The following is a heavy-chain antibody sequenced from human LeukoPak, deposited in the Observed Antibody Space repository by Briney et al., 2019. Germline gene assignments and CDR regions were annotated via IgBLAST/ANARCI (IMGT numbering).Heavy chain of an antibody. D-gene: IGHD1-26*01. CDR1: GITFSDHY. V-gene: IGHV3-11*04. CDR3: AREWELGN. Sequence: GGSLRLSCAASGITFSDHYMSWIRQAPGKGLEWLSYISSGGDSIYYADSVKGRFTISRDNAKNSVSLQMNSLRAEDTAVYYCAREWELGNWGQGTLVTVSS. J-gene: IGHJ4*02. CDR2: ISSGGDSI.